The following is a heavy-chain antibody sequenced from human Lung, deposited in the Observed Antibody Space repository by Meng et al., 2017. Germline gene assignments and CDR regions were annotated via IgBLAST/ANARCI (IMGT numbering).Heavy chain of an antibody. J-gene: IGHJ2*01. V-gene: IGHV3-20*03. CDR3: ARDPSVAVTTYFDL. CDR2: INWYGGSX. D-gene: IGHD4-17*01. CDR1: LPFGVEA. Sequence: LPFGVEASRWFRRPPGEVLEWVSGINWYGGSXGYADSVKGRFTISRDNAKNSLYLQMNSLRAEDTALYYCARDPSVAVTTYFDLWGRGTLVTVSS.